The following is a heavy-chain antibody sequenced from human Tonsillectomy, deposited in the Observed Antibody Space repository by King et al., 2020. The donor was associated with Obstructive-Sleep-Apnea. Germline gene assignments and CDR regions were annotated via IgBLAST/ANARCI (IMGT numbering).Heavy chain of an antibody. V-gene: IGHV3-7*03. CDR3: AREGTVYCSGGSCYSGYFDY. J-gene: IGHJ4*02. CDR2: IKEDGSEN. CDR1: GFTFSSYW. D-gene: IGHD2-15*01. Sequence: EVQLVESGGGLVQPGGSLRLSCAASGFTFSSYWMSWVRQAPGKGLEWVANIKEDGSENYYVDSVKGRFTSSRDNAKNSLYLQMNSLGAEDTAVYYCAREGTVYCSGGSCYSGYFDYWGQGTLVTVSS.